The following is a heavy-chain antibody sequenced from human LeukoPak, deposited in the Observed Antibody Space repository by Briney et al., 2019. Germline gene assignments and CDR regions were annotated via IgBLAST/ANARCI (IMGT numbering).Heavy chain of an antibody. D-gene: IGHD6-13*01. J-gene: IGHJ4*02. Sequence: GGSLRLSCAASGFTFSSYWMSWVRQAPGKGLEWVANIKQDGSEKYYVDSVKGRFTISRDNAKNSLYLQMNSLRAEDTAVYYCARGGTSGYSSSLHFWGGNYYFDYWGQGTLVTVSS. V-gene: IGHV3-7*01. CDR1: GFTFSSYW. CDR2: IKQDGSEK. CDR3: ARGGTSGYSSSLHFWGGNYYFDY.